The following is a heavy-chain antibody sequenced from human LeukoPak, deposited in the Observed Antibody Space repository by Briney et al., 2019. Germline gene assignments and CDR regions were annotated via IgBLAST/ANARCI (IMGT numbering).Heavy chain of an antibody. Sequence: PGGSLRLSCAGSEFTFRSYSMSWVRQPQGKGLEWVSSISSNGGYIYYADSVKGRFTISRDNARDSVYLQMKSLRAEDTAVYYCASAGPNYDSSGYVYWGQGTPVTVSS. V-gene: IGHV3-21*01. J-gene: IGHJ4*02. D-gene: IGHD3-22*01. CDR1: EFTFRSYS. CDR3: ASAGPNYDSSGYVY. CDR2: ISSNGGYI.